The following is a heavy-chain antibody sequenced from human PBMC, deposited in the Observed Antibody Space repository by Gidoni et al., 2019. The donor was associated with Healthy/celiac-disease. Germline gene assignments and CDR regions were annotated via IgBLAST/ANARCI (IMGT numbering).Heavy chain of an antibody. CDR2: IYTSGST. D-gene: IGHD6-19*01. CDR1: GGSISSGSYY. CDR3: ARGGYSSGWYGY. Sequence: QVQLQESGPGLVKPSQTLSLTCTVSGGSISSGSYYWSWIRQPARKGLDWIGRIYTSGSTNYNPSLKSRVTISVDTSKNQFSLKLSSVTAADTAVYYCARGGYSSGWYGYWGQGTLVTVSS. V-gene: IGHV4-61*02. J-gene: IGHJ4*02.